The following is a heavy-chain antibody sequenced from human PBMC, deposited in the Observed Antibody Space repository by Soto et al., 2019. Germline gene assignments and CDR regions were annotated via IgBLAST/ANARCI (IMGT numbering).Heavy chain of an antibody. Sequence: QVQLVQSGAEVKKPGSSVKVSCKASVGTFSSYSINWVRQAPGQGLEWMGEIIPIFGTATYAQKFQGRVTITADESTSTAYMELSSLRSEDTAVYYCARDGGRHSGGIDYWGQGTLVTVSS. D-gene: IGHD1-26*01. CDR2: IIPIFGTA. CDR1: VGTFSSYS. V-gene: IGHV1-69*01. CDR3: ARDGGRHSGGIDY. J-gene: IGHJ4*02.